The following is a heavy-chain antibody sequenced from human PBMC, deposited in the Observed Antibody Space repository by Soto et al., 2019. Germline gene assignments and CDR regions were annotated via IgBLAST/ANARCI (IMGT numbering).Heavy chain of an antibody. V-gene: IGHV1-69*05. CDR2: IIPIFGTV. J-gene: IGHJ4*02. CDR3: AGSIVGDAEHFPFDC. CDR1: GGTFSSYA. D-gene: IGHD1-26*01. Sequence: QVQLVQSGAEVKKPGSSVKVSCKASGGTFSSYAISWVRQAPGQGLEWMVGIIPIFGTVNYAQKFQGRVTSTTDESTSAAYMELSSLRSEETAVYYCAGSIVGDAEHFPFDCWGQGTLVAVSS.